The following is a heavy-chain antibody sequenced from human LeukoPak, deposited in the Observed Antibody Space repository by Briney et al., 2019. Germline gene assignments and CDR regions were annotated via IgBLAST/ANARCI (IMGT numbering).Heavy chain of an antibody. V-gene: IGHV4-39*01. CDR2: IYYSGST. J-gene: IGHJ2*01. CDR3: ARQQGGGYWYFDL. Sequence: SETLSLTCTVSGGSIRSSSYYWGWIRQPPGKGLEWIGSIYYSGSTYYNPSLKSRVTISVDTSKNHFSLTLSSVTAADTAVYYCARQQGGGYWYFDLWGRGTLVTVSS. CDR1: GGSIRSSSYY.